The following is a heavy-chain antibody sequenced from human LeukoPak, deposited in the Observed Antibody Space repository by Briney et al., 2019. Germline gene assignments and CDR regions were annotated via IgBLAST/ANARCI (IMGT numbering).Heavy chain of an antibody. D-gene: IGHD5-12*01. CDR2: IYPGDSDT. Sequence: GESLKISCKGSGYSFTSYWIGWVRQMPGKGLEWMGIIYPGDSDTRYSPSFQGQVTISADKSISTAYLQWSSLNASDTAMYYCARLFYMATISGRFDPWGQGTLVTVSS. V-gene: IGHV5-51*01. CDR1: GYSFTSYW. J-gene: IGHJ5*02. CDR3: ARLFYMATISGRFDP.